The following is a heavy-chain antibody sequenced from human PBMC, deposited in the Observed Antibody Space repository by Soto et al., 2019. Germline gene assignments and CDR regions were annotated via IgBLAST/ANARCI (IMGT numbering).Heavy chain of an antibody. J-gene: IGHJ4*02. CDR3: ARGYFDSGSYIYY. D-gene: IGHD3-10*01. CDR1: GGTFSSYA. Sequence: AASVKVSCKASGGTFSSYAISWVRQAPGQGLEWMGVINPSGGSSTYTPMFQGRVTMTSDTSASTVYLELSSLSSEDTAVYYCARGYFDSGSYIYYWGQGTLVTVSS. CDR2: INPSGGSS. V-gene: IGHV1-46*01.